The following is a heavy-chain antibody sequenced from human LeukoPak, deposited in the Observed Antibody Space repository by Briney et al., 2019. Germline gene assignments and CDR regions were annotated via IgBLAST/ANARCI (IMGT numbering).Heavy chain of an antibody. Sequence: GASVKVSCKASGYTFTSYGISWVRQAPGQGLEWMGWISAYNGNTNYAQKLQGRVTMTTDTSTSTAYTELRSLRSDDTAVYYCARLKYSSGWYGTRGIDYWGQGTLVTVSS. D-gene: IGHD6-19*01. CDR1: GYTFTSYG. J-gene: IGHJ4*02. CDR3: ARLKYSSGWYGTRGIDY. V-gene: IGHV1-18*01. CDR2: ISAYNGNT.